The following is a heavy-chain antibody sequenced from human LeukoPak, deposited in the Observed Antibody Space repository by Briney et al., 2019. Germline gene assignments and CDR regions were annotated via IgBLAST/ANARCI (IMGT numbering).Heavy chain of an antibody. CDR2: ISYDGSNK. V-gene: IGHV3-30-3*01. J-gene: IGHJ2*01. CDR3: AREDSGSYYQGYFDL. CDR1: GFTFSSYA. Sequence: GGSLRLSCAASGFTFSSYAMHWVRQAPGKGLEWVAVISYDGSNKYYADSVKGRFTISRDNSKNTLYLQMNSLRAEDTAVYYCAREDSGSYYQGYFDLWGRGTLVTVSS. D-gene: IGHD1-26*01.